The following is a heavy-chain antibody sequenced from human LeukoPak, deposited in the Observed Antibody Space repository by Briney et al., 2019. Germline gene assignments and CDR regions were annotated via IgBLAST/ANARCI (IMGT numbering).Heavy chain of an antibody. CDR3: AKLEGHHYWFMDY. V-gene: IGHV3-23*01. D-gene: IGHD3-10*01. J-gene: IGHJ4*02. CDR1: GFIFSNYA. Sequence: PGGSLRLSCAASGFIFSNYAMAWVRQAPGKGLEWVSGLSKSGGTTYYADSVKDRFTISRYNSKSTLFLQMNSLRAEDTAVYYCAKLEGHHYWFMDYWGQGALVTVSS. CDR2: LSKSGGTT.